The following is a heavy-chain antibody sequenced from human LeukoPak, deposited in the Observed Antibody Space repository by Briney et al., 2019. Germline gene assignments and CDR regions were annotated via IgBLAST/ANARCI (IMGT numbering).Heavy chain of an antibody. CDR2: ISSSSSTI. CDR1: GFMFSGYS. V-gene: IGHV3-48*02. J-gene: IGHJ4*02. CDR3: ARDRGSGIGYFDY. D-gene: IGHD3-10*01. Sequence: GGSLRLSCAASGFMFSGYSMNWVRQAPGKGLEWVSYISSSSSTIYYADSVRGRLTISRDNAKNSLYLQMNSLRDEDTAVYYCARDRGSGIGYFDYWGQGTLVTVSS.